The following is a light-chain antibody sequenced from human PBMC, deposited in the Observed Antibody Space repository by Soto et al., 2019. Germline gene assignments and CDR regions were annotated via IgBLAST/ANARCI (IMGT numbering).Light chain of an antibody. CDR2: DPS. V-gene: IGKV3-11*01. Sequence: EIVLTQSPATLSFSPGERATLACRASQRVSSYLAWSQQKPGQAPRLLIHDPSNRATGIPARFSGSGSGTDFTLTTSSLEAEDFAVCYCEPRGAWQTFGGGTKVAIK. CDR3: EPRGAWQT. J-gene: IGKJ4*01. CDR1: QRVSSY.